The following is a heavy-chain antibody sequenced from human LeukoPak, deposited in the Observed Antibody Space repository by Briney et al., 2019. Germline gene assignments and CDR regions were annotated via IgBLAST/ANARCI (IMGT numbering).Heavy chain of an antibody. CDR3: ARCGHSSGWYYYFDY. D-gene: IGHD6-19*01. CDR2: ISSSGSTI. J-gene: IGHJ4*02. V-gene: IGHV3-48*03. CDR1: GFTFSSYE. Sequence: GGSLRLSCAASGFTFSSYEMNWVRQAPGKGLEWVSYISSSGSTIYYADSVKGRFTISRDNAKNSLFLQMNSLRAEDTAVYYCARCGHSSGWYYYFDYWGQGTLVTVSS.